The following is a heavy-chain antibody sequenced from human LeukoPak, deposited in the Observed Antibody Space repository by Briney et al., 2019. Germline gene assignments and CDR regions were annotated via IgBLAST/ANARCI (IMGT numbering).Heavy chain of an antibody. D-gene: IGHD6-13*01. J-gene: IGHJ4*02. V-gene: IGHV5-51*01. Sequence: GESLKISCKGSGYSFTSYWIGWVRQMPGKGLEWMGIIYPGDSDTGYSQSFQGQVTISADKSISTAKLQWSSLKASDTAMYYCARHGSGIAAAVVYWGQGTLVTVSS. CDR1: GYSFTSYW. CDR2: IYPGDSDT. CDR3: ARHGSGIAAAVVY.